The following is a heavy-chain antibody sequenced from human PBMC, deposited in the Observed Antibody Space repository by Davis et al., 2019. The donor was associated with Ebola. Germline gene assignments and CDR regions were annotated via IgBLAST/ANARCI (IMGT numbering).Heavy chain of an antibody. D-gene: IGHD4-17*01. V-gene: IGHV3-23*01. CDR2: ISGSGGST. CDR1: GFTFSSYA. CDR3: ARETDYNTVTTGHYYYGMDV. J-gene: IGHJ6*02. Sequence: ESLSLSCAASGFTFSSYAISWVRQAPAQGLEWVSAISGSGGSTYYADSVKGRFTISRDNAKNSLYLQMNSLRAEDTAVYYCARETDYNTVTTGHYYYGMDVWGQGTTVTVSS.